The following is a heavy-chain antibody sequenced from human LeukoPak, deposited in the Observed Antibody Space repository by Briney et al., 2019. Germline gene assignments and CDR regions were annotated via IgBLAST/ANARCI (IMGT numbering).Heavy chain of an antibody. J-gene: IGHJ4*02. CDR3: ASSAAKYLYYFDY. CDR1: GGSISSYY. Sequence: SETLSLTCTVSGGSISSYYWSWIRQPPGKGLEWIGYIYYSGTTNYNPSLKSRVTISVDTSKNQFSLKLSSVTAADTAVYYCASSAAKYLYYFDYWGQGPLATVS. D-gene: IGHD4/OR15-4a*01. V-gene: IGHV4-59*12. CDR2: IYYSGTT.